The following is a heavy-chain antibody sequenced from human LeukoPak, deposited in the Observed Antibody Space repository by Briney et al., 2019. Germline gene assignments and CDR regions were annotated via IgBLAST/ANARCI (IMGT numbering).Heavy chain of an antibody. CDR3: AKDGYSGYYDSSGYYYSAYYYYGMDV. CDR1: GFTFSSYG. V-gene: IGHV3-30*18. J-gene: IGHJ6*02. Sequence: PGGSLRLSCAASGFTFSSYGMHWVRQAPGKGLEWVAVISYDGSNKYYADSVKGRFTISRDNSKNTLYLQMNSLRAEDTAVYYCAKDGYSGYYDSSGYYYSAYYYYGMDVWGQGTTVTVSS. D-gene: IGHD3-22*01. CDR2: ISYDGSNK.